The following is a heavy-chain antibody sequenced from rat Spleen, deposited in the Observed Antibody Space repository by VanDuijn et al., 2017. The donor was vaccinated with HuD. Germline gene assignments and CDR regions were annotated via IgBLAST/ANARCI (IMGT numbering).Heavy chain of an antibody. D-gene: IGHD1-12*02. CDR2: INTGGDKT. CDR3: ATGGFEHYDGTYYYGWFAF. CDR1: GFIFSDHY. Sequence: EVQLVESGGGLVQPGRSLKLSCAASGFIFSDHYVAWVRQAPTKGLEWVASINTGGDKTYYRDSVKGRFTISRDTAQNTLYLQMDSLRSEDKATYYCATGGFEHYDGTYYYGWFAFWGQGTLVTVSS. J-gene: IGHJ3*01. V-gene: IGHV5S23*01.